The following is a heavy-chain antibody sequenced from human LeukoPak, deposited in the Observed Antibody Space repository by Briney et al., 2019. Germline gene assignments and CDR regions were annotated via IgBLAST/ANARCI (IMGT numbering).Heavy chain of an antibody. CDR1: GGSISSYY. CDR3: ARGGSYRSFDC. D-gene: IGHD3-16*02. Sequence: PSETLSLTCTVSGGSISSYYWSWIRQPPGKGLEWIGYIYYSGSTNYNPSLKSRVTISVDTSKNQFYLKLSSVTAADTAVYYCARGGSYRSFDCWGQGTLVTVSS. V-gene: IGHV4-59*01. CDR2: IYYSGST. J-gene: IGHJ4*02.